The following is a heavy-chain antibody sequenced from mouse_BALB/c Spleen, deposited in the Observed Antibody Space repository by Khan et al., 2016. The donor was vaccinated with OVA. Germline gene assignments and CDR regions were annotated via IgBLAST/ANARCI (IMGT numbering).Heavy chain of an antibody. J-gene: IGHJ3*01. Sequence: VQLKESGPELVKPGASVKMSCKASGYTFTSYVMHWVKQKPGQGLEWIGYINPYNDGTKYNEKFKGKATLTSDKSSTTAYMELGSLTSEDSAVYYCARRLIYDGYDAGFAYWGQGTLVTVSA. D-gene: IGHD2-2*01. CDR2: INPYNDGT. CDR3: ARRLIYDGYDAGFAY. CDR1: GYTFTSYV. V-gene: IGHV1S136*01.